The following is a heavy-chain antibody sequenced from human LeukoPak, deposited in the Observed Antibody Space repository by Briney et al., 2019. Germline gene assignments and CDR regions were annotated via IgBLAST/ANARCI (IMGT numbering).Heavy chain of an antibody. J-gene: IGHJ5*02. CDR2: IIPIFGTA. D-gene: IGHD2-2*01. Sequence: ASVKVSCKASGGTFSSYAISWVGQAPGPGLEGMGGIIPIFGTANYAQKFQGRVTITADKSTSTAYIELSSLRSEDTAVYYCAGEVPAAMRWFDPWGQGTLVTVSS. V-gene: IGHV1-69*06. CDR1: GGTFSSYA. CDR3: AGEVPAAMRWFDP.